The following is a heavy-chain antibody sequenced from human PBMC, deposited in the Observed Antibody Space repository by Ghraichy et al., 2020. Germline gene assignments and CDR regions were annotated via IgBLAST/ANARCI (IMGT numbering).Heavy chain of an antibody. CDR3: ARGGKYSNLFDY. V-gene: IGHV4-31*03. CDR1: GGSISSGGYY. CDR2: IYYSGST. D-gene: IGHD4-11*01. J-gene: IGHJ4*02. Sequence: TLSLTCTVSGGSISSGGYYWSWIRQHPGKGLEWIGYIYYSGSTYYNPSLKSRVTISVDTSKNQFSLKLSYVTAADTAVYYCARGGKYSNLFDYWGQGTLVTVSS.